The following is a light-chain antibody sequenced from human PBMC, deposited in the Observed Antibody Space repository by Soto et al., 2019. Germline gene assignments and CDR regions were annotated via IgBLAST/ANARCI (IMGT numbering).Light chain of an antibody. J-gene: IGKJ3*01. CDR2: WAS. CDR3: QQFYSTPFT. CDR1: QSVLYSSNNKNY. V-gene: IGKV4-1*01. Sequence: DIVMTQSPDSLAVSLGERATINCKSSQSVLYSSNNKNYLACYQQKPGHPPKLLIYWASTRESGVPDRFSGSGSGTDFTLTISSLQADDVAVYYCQQFYSTPFTFGPGTTVDIK.